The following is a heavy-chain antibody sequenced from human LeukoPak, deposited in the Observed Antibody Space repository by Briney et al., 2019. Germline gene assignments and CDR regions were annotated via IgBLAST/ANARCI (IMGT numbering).Heavy chain of an antibody. CDR1: GFTLSSYA. D-gene: IGHD2-2*01. Sequence: GGSLRLSCAASGFTLSSYAMSWVRQAPRQGLKWVSAISGSGGSTYYADSVKGRFTISRDNSKNTLYLQMNSLRAEDTAVYYCAKGSSTSLRPPQDWFDPWGQGTLVTVSS. J-gene: IGHJ5*02. CDR3: AKGSSTSLRPPQDWFDP. CDR2: ISGSGGST. V-gene: IGHV3-23*01.